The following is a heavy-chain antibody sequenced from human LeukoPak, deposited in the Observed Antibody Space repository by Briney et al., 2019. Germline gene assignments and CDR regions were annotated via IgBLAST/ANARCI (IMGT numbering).Heavy chain of an antibody. Sequence: GGSLRLSCAASGFTFSSYAMSWVRQAPGKGLEWVSAISGSGGSTYYADSVKGRFTISGDNSKNTLYLQMNSLRAEDTAVYYCAKALLGITMIVSPIDYWGQGTLVTVSS. CDR2: ISGSGGST. CDR1: GFTFSSYA. V-gene: IGHV3-23*01. J-gene: IGHJ4*02. CDR3: AKALLGITMIVSPIDY. D-gene: IGHD3-22*01.